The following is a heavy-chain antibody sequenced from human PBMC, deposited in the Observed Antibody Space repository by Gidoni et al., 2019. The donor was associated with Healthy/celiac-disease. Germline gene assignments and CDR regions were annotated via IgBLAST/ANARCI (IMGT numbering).Heavy chain of an antibody. Sequence: EVQLVESGGGLVQPGGSLKLSCAASGFTFSGSAMHWVRQASGTGLEWVGRIRSKANSYATAYAASVKGRFTISRDDSKNTAYLQMNSLKTEDTAVYYCTLYSSSTGHWGQGTLVTVSS. CDR3: TLYSSSTGH. J-gene: IGHJ4*02. CDR2: IRSKANSYAT. CDR1: GFTFSGSA. D-gene: IGHD6-6*01. V-gene: IGHV3-73*02.